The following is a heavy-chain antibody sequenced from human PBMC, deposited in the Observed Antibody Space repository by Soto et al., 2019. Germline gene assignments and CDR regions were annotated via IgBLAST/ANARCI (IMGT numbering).Heavy chain of an antibody. CDR1: GYTFTRYN. J-gene: IGHJ5*02. CDR3: ARAAGRFGELFWFDP. D-gene: IGHD3-10*01. V-gene: IGHV1-46*01. Sequence: QVQAVPAGGGVKKPGASVKVSCKGSGYTFTRYNIHLGRQAPGQGLEWVGMINPRGFFTTYAQKFRGRVTMTGDTSTSVVYMELTNLRSEDTAVYYCARAAGRFGELFWFDPWGQGTLVSVSS. CDR2: INPRGFFT.